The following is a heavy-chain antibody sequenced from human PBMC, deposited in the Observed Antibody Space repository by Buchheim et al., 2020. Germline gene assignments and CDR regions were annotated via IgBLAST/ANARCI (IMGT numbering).Heavy chain of an antibody. CDR2: IYYSGST. CDR3: ARDRVLLSSGWSEFDY. CDR1: GGSISSYY. J-gene: IGHJ4*02. Sequence: QVQLQESGPGLVKPSETLSLTCTVSGGSISSYYWSWIRQPPGKGLEWIGYIYYSGSTNYNPSLKSRVTISVDTSKNQFSLQLSSVTAADTAVYYCARDRVLLSSGWSEFDYWGQGTL. D-gene: IGHD6-19*01. V-gene: IGHV4-59*01.